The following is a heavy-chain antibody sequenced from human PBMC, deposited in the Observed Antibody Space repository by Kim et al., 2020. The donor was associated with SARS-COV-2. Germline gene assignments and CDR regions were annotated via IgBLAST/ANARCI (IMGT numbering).Heavy chain of an antibody. Sequence: GESLKISCKGSGYSFTSYWIGWVRQMPGKGLEWMGIIYPGDSDTRYSPSFQGQVTISADKSISTAYLQWSSLKASDTAMYYCARHGGEVVPAANRDSSRYYYYGMDVWGQGTTVTVSS. CDR3: ARHGGEVVPAANRDSSRYYYYGMDV. D-gene: IGHD2-2*01. CDR2: IYPGDSDT. J-gene: IGHJ6*02. V-gene: IGHV5-51*01. CDR1: GYSFTSYW.